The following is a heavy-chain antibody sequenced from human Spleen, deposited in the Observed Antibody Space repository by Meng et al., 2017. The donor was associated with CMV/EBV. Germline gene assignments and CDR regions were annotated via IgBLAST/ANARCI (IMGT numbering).Heavy chain of an antibody. CDR1: GFTVSDNW. CDR2: IKSETDGGTT. D-gene: IGHD3-16*02. J-gene: IGHJ4*02. V-gene: IGHV3-15*01. Sequence: AASGFTVSDNWMTWVRQAPGKGLEWVGRIKSETDGGTTDYAAPVKGRFTILRHDSKNTLYLQMNSLRTEDTAVYYCTRDRSLYFFDYWGQGTLVTVSS. CDR3: TRDRSLYFFDY.